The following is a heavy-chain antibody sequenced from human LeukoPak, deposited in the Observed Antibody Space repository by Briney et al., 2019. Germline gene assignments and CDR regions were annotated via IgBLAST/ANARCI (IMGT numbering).Heavy chain of an antibody. CDR3: ARDPARYCSGGSCYQTYYYYGMDV. V-gene: IGHV3-30*04. Sequence: GSLRLSCAASGFTFSSYAMHWVRQAPGKGLEWVAVISYDGSNKYYADSVKGRFTISRDNSKNTLYLQMNSLRAEDTAVYYCARDPARYCSGGSCYQTYYYYGMDVWGKGTTVTVSS. CDR2: ISYDGSNK. CDR1: GFTFSSYA. D-gene: IGHD2-15*01. J-gene: IGHJ6*04.